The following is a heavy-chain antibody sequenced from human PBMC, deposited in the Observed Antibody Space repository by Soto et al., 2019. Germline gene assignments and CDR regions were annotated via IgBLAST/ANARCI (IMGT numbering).Heavy chain of an antibody. D-gene: IGHD5-18*01. J-gene: IGHJ4*02. CDR1: GYTFTSYD. CDR3: ASERGYSYGSFDY. V-gene: IGHV1-69*13. CDR2: IIPIFGTA. Sequence: ASVKVSCKASGYTFTSYDISWVRQAPGQGLEWMGGIIPIFGTANYAQKFQGRVTITADESTNTAYMELSSLRSEDTAVYYCASERGYSYGSFDYWGQGTLVTVSS.